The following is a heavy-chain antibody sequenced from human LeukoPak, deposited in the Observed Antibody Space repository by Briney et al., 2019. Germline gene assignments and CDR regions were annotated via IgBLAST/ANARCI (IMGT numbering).Heavy chain of an antibody. CDR1: GFTFSNYN. D-gene: IGHD4-17*01. CDR3: ARSYGASDY. V-gene: IGHV3-48*01. J-gene: IGHJ4*02. Sequence: GGSLRLSCAASGFTFSNYNMNWVRQAPGKGLEWLSYISSSGSTIYYADSVKGRFTVSRDSAKNSLHLQMNNLRADDTAVYFCARSYGASDYWGQGTLVTVSS. CDR2: ISSSGSTI.